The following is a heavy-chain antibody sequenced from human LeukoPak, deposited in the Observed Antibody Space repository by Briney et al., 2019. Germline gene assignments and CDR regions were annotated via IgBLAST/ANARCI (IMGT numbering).Heavy chain of an antibody. CDR3: AREQYYGERGAFDS. CDR1: GFTFSSYT. Sequence: GGSLRLSCAASGFTFSSYTVNWARQAPGKGLEWVSSISGSANYIYYADSVRGRFTISRDNAKNSLYLQMNSLTAEDTAVYYCAREQYYGERGAFDSWGQGTLVTVSS. CDR2: ISGSANYI. D-gene: IGHD3-16*01. J-gene: IGHJ4*02. V-gene: IGHV3-21*01.